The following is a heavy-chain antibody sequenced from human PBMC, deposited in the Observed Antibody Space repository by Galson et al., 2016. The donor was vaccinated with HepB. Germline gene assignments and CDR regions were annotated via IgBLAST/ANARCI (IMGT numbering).Heavy chain of an antibody. D-gene: IGHD3-16*01. CDR1: GFTFSSYW. CDR2: INQDGIEK. CDR3: ARAPRLFGTYYYYGLDV. J-gene: IGHJ6*02. Sequence: SLRLSCATSGFTFSSYWMTWVRQAPGKGLEWVANINQDGIEKYYVGSVGGRFTVSRDNAKKSLYLQMDSLRAADKAVYYCARAPRLFGTYYYYGLDVWGQGTTVTVSS. V-gene: IGHV3-7*04.